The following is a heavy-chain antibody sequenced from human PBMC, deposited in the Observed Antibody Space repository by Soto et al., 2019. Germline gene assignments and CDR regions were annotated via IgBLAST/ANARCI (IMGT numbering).Heavy chain of an antibody. D-gene: IGHD2-2*01. V-gene: IGHV1-69*01. J-gene: IGHJ6*02. CDR2: IIPIPGTA. CDR3: ATSQGSSTSLEIYYYYYYGMDV. CDR1: GGTFGSYA. Sequence: QVQLVQSGAEVKKPGSSVKVSCKASGGTFGSYAISWVRQAPGQGLEWMGGIIPIPGTANYAQKFQGRVTMAAEESTSTAYMVLSSLRCEDTAVYYCATSQGSSTSLEIYYYYYYGMDVWGRGTTVTVSS.